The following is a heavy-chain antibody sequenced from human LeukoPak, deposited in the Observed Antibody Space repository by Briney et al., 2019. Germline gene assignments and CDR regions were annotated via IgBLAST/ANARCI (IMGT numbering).Heavy chain of an antibody. Sequence: GGSLRLSCAASGFTFSSYSMNWVRQAPGRGLEWVSHISSSSTIYYADSVKGRFTISRDNAKNSLYLQMNSLRAEDTAVYYCARPTSWDGLRYYYYMDVWGKGTTVTVSS. J-gene: IGHJ6*03. D-gene: IGHD5-12*01. CDR3: ARPTSWDGLRYYYYMDV. V-gene: IGHV3-48*01. CDR2: ISSSSTI. CDR1: GFTFSSYS.